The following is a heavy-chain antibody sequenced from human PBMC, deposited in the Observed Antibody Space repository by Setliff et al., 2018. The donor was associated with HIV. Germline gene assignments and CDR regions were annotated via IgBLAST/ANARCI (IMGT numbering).Heavy chain of an antibody. CDR2: IIPIFGTT. D-gene: IGHD2-21*02. CDR3: ARGRHAVVVTALEHDY. Sequence: SVKVSCKASGGTFSSYSITWVRQAPGQGLEWVGGIIPIFGTTNYAQDFQGRVTISADESTSTAYMELSSLRSEDTAVYYCARGRHAVVVTALEHDYWGQGTLVTVSS. J-gene: IGHJ4*02. CDR1: GGTFSSYS. V-gene: IGHV1-69*13.